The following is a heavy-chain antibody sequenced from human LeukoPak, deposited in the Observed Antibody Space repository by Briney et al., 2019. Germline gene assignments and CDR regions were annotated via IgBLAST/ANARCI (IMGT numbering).Heavy chain of an antibody. D-gene: IGHD1-26*01. Sequence: VSVKVSCKASGYTFTSYYMHWVRQAPGQGLEWMGIINPSGGSTSYAQKFQGRVTMTRDTSTSTVYMELSSLGSEDTAVYYCARDQRSGSYYGRGLDYWGQGTLVTVTS. CDR3: ARDQRSGSYYGRGLDY. J-gene: IGHJ4*02. CDR1: GYTFTSYY. CDR2: INPSGGST. V-gene: IGHV1-46*01.